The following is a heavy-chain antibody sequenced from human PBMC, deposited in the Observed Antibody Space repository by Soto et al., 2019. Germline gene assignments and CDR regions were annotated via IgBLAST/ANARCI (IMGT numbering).Heavy chain of an antibody. CDR2: IIPIYGTA. CDR1: GGTFSTYA. D-gene: IGHD5-12*01. CDR3: AREDKPGGYTPPGTSGFDS. Sequence: SVKVSCKACGGTFSTYAISWVRQAPGQGLEWMGGIIPIYGTANYAQKFQGRLTMTADESTSTVYMELSSLRSDDTAVYYCAREDKPGGYTPPGTSGFDSWGQGTLVTVSS. J-gene: IGHJ4*02. V-gene: IGHV1-69*13.